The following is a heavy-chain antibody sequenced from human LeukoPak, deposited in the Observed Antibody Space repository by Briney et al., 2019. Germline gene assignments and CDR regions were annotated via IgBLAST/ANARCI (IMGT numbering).Heavy chain of an antibody. CDR3: ARGRYYYDSSGYNIDY. V-gene: IGHV1-18*01. CDR2: ISAYNGNT. CDR1: GYTFTSYG. J-gene: IGHJ4*02. D-gene: IGHD3-22*01. Sequence: ASVKVSYKASGYTFTSYGISWVRQAPGQGLEWMGWISAYNGNTNYAQKLQARVTMTTDTSTSTAYMELRSLRSDDTAVYYCARGRYYYDSSGYNIDYWGQGTLVTVSS.